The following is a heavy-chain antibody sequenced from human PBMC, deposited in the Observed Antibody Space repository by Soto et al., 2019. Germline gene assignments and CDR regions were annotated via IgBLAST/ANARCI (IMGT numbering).Heavy chain of an antibody. D-gene: IGHD3-22*01. V-gene: IGHV5-51*01. J-gene: IGHJ3*02. CDR1: GYSFTSFW. CDR2: IYPGDSDI. CDR3: AISSGYYAHAFDI. Sequence: PGESLKISCKGSGYSFTSFWIGWVRQMPGKGLEWMGIIYPGDSDIRYSPSFQGQVTLSADKSISTAYLQWSSLKASDTAIYYCAISSGYYAHAFDIWGQGTMVTVSS.